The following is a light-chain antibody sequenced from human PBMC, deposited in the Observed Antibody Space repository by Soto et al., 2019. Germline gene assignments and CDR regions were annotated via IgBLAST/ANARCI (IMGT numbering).Light chain of an antibody. Sequence: DIVMTQSPLSLPVTPGEPSSISCRSSQSLLHSNGYNYLDWYLQKPGQSPQLLIYLGSNRASGVPDRFSGSGSGTDFTLTISSLQPEDFATYYCQQANSFPITFGQGTRLEIK. CDR1: QSLLHSNGYNY. CDR2: LGS. CDR3: QQANSFPIT. V-gene: IGKV2-28*01. J-gene: IGKJ5*01.